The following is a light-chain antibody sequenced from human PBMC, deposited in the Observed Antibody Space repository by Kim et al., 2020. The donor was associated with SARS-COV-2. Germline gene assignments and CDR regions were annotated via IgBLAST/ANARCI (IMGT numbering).Light chain of an antibody. CDR1: TSNIGSNT. V-gene: IGLV1-44*01. J-gene: IGLJ1*01. CDR3: AAWDDSLNAYI. Sequence: QSVLTQPPSASGTPGQRVTISCSGSTSNIGSNTVNWYQQLPGTAPRFFIYDNNQRPSGVPDRVSGSKSGTSASLAISGLRSEDEADYYCAAWDDSLNAYIFGTGTKVTVL. CDR2: DNN.